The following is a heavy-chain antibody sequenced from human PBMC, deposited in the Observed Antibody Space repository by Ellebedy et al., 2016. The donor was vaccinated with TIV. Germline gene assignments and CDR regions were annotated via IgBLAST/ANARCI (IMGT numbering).Heavy chain of an antibody. CDR1: GYTFTSYG. D-gene: IGHD5-12*01. Sequence: ASVKVSCKASGYTFTSYGISWVRQAPGQGLEWMGWISAYNGNTNYAQKLQGRVTMTTDTSTSTAYMELRSLRSDDTAVYYCARAGLVDIVATILGSLEYYFDYWGQGTLVTVSS. CDR3: ARAGLVDIVATILGSLEYYFDY. CDR2: ISAYNGNT. J-gene: IGHJ4*02. V-gene: IGHV1-18*04.